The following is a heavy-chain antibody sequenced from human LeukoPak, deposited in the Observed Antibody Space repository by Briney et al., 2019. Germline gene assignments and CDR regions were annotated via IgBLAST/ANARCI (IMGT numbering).Heavy chain of an antibody. V-gene: IGHV1-69*05. J-gene: IGHJ3*02. D-gene: IGHD3-22*01. Sequence: ASVRVSCKVSGGTFSSYAISWVRQAPGQGLEWMGRIIPIFHTTNYAQKFQGRVTITTEQSTSTAYMELSSLRSEDTAVYYCARDIPGSSGYFNDAFDMWGQGTMVTVSS. CDR2: IIPIFHTT. CDR3: ARDIPGSSGYFNDAFDM. CDR1: GGTFSSYA.